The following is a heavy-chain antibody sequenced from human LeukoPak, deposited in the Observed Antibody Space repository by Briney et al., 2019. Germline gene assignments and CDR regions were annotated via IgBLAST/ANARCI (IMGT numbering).Heavy chain of an antibody. Sequence: SETLSLTCTVSGGSISSYYWSWIRQPPRKGLEWIGYIYTSGSTNYNPSLKSRVTISVDTSKNQFSLKLRSVTAADTAVYYCARSAPDYYDSSGYPKGFDYWGQGTLVTVSS. D-gene: IGHD3-22*01. CDR1: GGSISSYY. CDR3: ARSAPDYYDSSGYPKGFDY. J-gene: IGHJ4*02. CDR2: IYTSGST. V-gene: IGHV4-4*09.